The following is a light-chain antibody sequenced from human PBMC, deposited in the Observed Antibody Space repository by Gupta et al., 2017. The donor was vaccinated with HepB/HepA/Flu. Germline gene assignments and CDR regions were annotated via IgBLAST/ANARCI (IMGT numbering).Light chain of an antibody. V-gene: IGKV3-11*01. CDR2: DAS. CDR1: QSVSSY. J-gene: IGKJ3*01. Sequence: ELVLTQSPATLSLSPGERATLSCSASQSVSSYLAWYQQKPGQAPRLLIYDASNRATGIPARFSGSGSGTDFTLTISSLEPEDFAVYYCQQRSTWPPAFGHGTKVDIK. CDR3: QQRSTWPPA.